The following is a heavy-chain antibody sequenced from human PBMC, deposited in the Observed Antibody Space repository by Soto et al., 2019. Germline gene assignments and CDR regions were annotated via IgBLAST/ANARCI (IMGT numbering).Heavy chain of an antibody. CDR1: GGSISSVDYS. J-gene: IGHJ4*02. V-gene: IGHV4-30-4*01. CDR3: ARESVGATGFDY. D-gene: IGHD1-26*01. CDR2: IYNSGST. Sequence: PSETLSLTCTVSGGSISSVDYSWTWLRQPPGKGLEWIGYIYNSGSTYYNPSLKSRVTISVDTSKNQFSLKLSSVTAADTAVYYCARESVGATGFDYWGQGTLVTVSS.